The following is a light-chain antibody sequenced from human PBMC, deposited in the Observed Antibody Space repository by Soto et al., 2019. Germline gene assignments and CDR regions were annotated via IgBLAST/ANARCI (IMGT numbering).Light chain of an antibody. CDR2: GAS. CDR1: QSVSSNY. CDR3: KKYGGSPTT. Sequence: EIVLTQSPGTLSLSPGARATLSCRASQSVSSNYLAWYQRKPGQATRLLIYGASSSATDIPYRFSGTGSGKDFTLSIIRLEPEDFAVYLSKKYGGSPTTFGQGTKVEIK. J-gene: IGKJ1*01. V-gene: IGKV3-20*01.